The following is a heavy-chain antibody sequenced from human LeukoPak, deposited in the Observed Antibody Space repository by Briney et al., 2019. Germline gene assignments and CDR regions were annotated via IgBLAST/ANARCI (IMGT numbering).Heavy chain of an antibody. CDR2: IWYDGSKK. Sequence: PGRSLRLSCAASGFTFSNHGFHWVRQAPGKGLEWVAVIWYDGSKKFYADSVKGRFTISRDDSKNTLYLQMNSLRAEDTAVYYCASGRNSGPDYFQHWGQGTLVTVSS. D-gene: IGHD4-23*01. CDR3: ASGRNSGPDYFQH. CDR1: GFTFSNHG. J-gene: IGHJ1*01. V-gene: IGHV3-33*01.